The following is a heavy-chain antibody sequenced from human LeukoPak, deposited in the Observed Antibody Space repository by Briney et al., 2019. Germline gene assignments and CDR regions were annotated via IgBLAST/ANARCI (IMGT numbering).Heavy chain of an antibody. V-gene: IGHV3-74*01. Sequence: GGSLRLSCAASGFTFSSYWMHWVRQAPGKGLVWVSRINSDGSSTSYADSVKGRFTISRDNAKNTLYLQMNSLRAEDTAVYYCAKEDSSSWYVYYYYMDVWGKGTTVTISS. CDR3: AKEDSSSWYVYYYYMDV. D-gene: IGHD6-13*01. CDR2: INSDGSST. J-gene: IGHJ6*03. CDR1: GFTFSSYW.